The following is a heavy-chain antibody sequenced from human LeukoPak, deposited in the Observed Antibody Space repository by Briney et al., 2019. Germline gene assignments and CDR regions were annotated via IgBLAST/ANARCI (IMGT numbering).Heavy chain of an antibody. CDR1: GFTFSSYW. J-gene: IGHJ4*02. V-gene: IGHV3-74*01. D-gene: IGHD6-19*01. CDR3: ARGEAVAGAGGGYYFDY. Sequence: GGSLRLSCAASGFTFSSYWMHWVRQAPGKGLVWVSRINDDGSYTAYADSVKGRFTISRDNSKNTLYLQMNSLRAEDTAVYYCARGEAVAGAGGGYYFDYWGQGTLVTVSS. CDR2: INDDGSYT.